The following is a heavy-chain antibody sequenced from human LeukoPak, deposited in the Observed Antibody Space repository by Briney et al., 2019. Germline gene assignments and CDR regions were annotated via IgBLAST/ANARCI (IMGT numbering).Heavy chain of an antibody. CDR2: ISYDGSNK. V-gene: IGHV3-30*01. D-gene: IGHD6-13*01. CDR3: AKDEPAAGFDY. J-gene: IGHJ4*02. CDR1: GFTFSSYA. Sequence: PGGSLRLSCAASGFTFSSYAMHWVRQAPGKGLEWVAVISYDGSNKYYADSVKGRFTISRDNSKNTLYLQMNSLRAEDTAVYYCAKDEPAAGFDYWGQGTLVTVSS.